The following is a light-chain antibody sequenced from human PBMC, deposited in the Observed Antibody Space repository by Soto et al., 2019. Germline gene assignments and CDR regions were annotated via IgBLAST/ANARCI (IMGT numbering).Light chain of an antibody. J-gene: IGKJ2*01. CDR3: QQYRSSPPYT. V-gene: IGKV3-20*01. CDR1: QSVSSSY. CDR2: GAS. Sequence: EIVLTQSPGTLSLSPGERATLSCRASQSVSSSYLAWYQQKPGQAPRLLIYGASSRATGTPDRFSGSGSGTDFTLTISRLEPEDVAVYSCQQYRSSPPYTFGQGTKLEIK.